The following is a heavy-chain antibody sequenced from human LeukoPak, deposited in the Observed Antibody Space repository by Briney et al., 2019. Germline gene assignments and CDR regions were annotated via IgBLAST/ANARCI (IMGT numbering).Heavy chain of an antibody. J-gene: IGHJ3*02. Sequence: ASVKVSCKASGYTFTSYGISWVRQAPGQGLEWMGWISAYNGNTNYAQKLQGRVTMTTDTSTSTAYMELGSLRSDDTAVYYCARGSSGSYYGSAFDIWGQGTMVTVSS. CDR1: GYTFTSYG. CDR3: ARGSSGSYYGSAFDI. V-gene: IGHV1-18*01. D-gene: IGHD1-26*01. CDR2: ISAYNGNT.